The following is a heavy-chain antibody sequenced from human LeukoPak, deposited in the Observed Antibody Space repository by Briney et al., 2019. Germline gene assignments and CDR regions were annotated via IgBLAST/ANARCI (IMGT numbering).Heavy chain of an antibody. V-gene: IGHV4-59*12. Sequence: SETLSLTCSVSGGSISSYFWSWIRQPPGKGLEWIGYIYYSGSTNYNPSLKSRVTISVDTSKNQFSLKLSSVTAADTAVYYCARERFPEYYYDSSGYRAAFDIWGQGTMVTVSS. CDR2: IYYSGST. CDR1: GGSISSYF. D-gene: IGHD3-22*01. J-gene: IGHJ3*02. CDR3: ARERFPEYYYDSSGYRAAFDI.